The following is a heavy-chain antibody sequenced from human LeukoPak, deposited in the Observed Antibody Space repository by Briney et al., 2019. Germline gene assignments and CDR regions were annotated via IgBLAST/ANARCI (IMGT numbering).Heavy chain of an antibody. CDR3: ARDGFEVVPAAMGVDYYYYMDV. D-gene: IGHD2-2*01. Sequence: SETLSLTCTVSGRSISSYYWSWLRQPPGKGLEWIGYISYSGSTNYSPPLKTRVTISVDTSRNQFSLKLSSVTAADTAVYYCARDGFEVVPAAMGVDYYYYMDVWGKGTTVTVSS. CDR1: GRSISSYY. V-gene: IGHV4-59*01. J-gene: IGHJ6*03. CDR2: ISYSGST.